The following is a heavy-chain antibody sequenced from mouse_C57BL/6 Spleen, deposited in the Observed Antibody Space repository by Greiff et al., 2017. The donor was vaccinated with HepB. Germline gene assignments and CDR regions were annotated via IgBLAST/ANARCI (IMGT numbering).Heavy chain of an antibody. CDR1: GYTFTSYW. CDR2: IYPSDSET. CDR3: AGSGYYGSSPAWFAY. Sequence: VQLQQSGAELVRPGSSVKLSCKASGYTFTSYWMDWVKQRPGQGLEWIGNIYPSDSETHYNQKFKDKATLTVDKSSSTAYMQLSSLTSEDSAVYYCAGSGYYGSSPAWFAYWGQGTLVTVSA. V-gene: IGHV1-61*01. J-gene: IGHJ3*01. D-gene: IGHD1-1*01.